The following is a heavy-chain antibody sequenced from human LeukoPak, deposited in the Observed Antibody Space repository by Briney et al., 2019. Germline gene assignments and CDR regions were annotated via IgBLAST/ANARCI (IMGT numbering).Heavy chain of an antibody. CDR3: ARAGGGYYFDY. CDR1: GFTFSSYS. CDR2: ISSSGTYV. Sequence: GGSLRLSCAASGFTFSSYSMNWVRQAPGKGLEWVSSISSSGTYVYYADSVKGRFTISRDNAKNSLYLQMNSLRAEDTAVYYCARAGGGYYFDYWGQGTLVTVSS. D-gene: IGHD3-10*01. V-gene: IGHV3-21*01. J-gene: IGHJ4*02.